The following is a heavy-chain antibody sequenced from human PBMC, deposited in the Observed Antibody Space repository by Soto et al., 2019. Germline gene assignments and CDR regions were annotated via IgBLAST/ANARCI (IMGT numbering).Heavy chain of an antibody. CDR1: VCSISNGCYY. D-gene: IGHD3-16*01. CDR3: AGGPPGDYYGMDV. J-gene: IGHJ6*02. Sequence: TLSLTCTVSVCSISNGCYYLILIRQHPGKGLEWIGYIYYSGSTYYNPSLKSRVTISVDTSKNQFSLKLSSVTAADTAVYYCAGGPPGDYYGMDVWGQGTTVTVSS. CDR2: IYYSGST. V-gene: IGHV4-31*03.